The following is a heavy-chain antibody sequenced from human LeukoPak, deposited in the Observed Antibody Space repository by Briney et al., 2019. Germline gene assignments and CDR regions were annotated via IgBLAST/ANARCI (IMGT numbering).Heavy chain of an antibody. CDR1: GGSFSGYY. D-gene: IGHD1-26*01. Sequence: PSETLSLTCAVSGGSFSGYYWSWIRQPPGKGLEWIGEINHSGSTNYNPSLTSRVTMSLDRAKNLLSLNLNSVTAADTAVYYCSRESGAFSPFGYWGQGILVTV. V-gene: IGHV4-34*01. CDR2: INHSGST. CDR3: SRESGAFSPFGY. J-gene: IGHJ4*02.